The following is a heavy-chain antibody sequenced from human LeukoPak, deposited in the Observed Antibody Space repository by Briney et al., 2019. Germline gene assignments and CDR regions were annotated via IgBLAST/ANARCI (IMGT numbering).Heavy chain of an antibody. CDR2: ISSSSSYI. CDR3: ARDLGEYYDILTGYYPFDY. CDR1: GFTFSSYS. V-gene: IGHV3-21*01. Sequence: GGSLRLSCAASGFTFSSYSMNWVRQAPGKGLEWVSSISSSSSYIYYADSVKGRFTISRDNAKNSLYLQMNSLRAEDTAVYYCARDLGEYYDILTGYYPFDYWGQGTLVTVSS. D-gene: IGHD3-9*01. J-gene: IGHJ4*02.